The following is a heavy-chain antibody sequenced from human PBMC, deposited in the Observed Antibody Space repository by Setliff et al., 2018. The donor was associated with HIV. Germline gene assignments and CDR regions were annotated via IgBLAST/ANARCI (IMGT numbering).Heavy chain of an antibody. CDR2: INTNTGNP. J-gene: IGHJ6*02. D-gene: IGHD6-19*01. V-gene: IGHV7-4-1*02. CDR3: AREPKQFRHKYGTDV. Sequence: ASVKVSCKASGYTFTSYAMNWVRQAPGQGLEWMGWINTNTGNPTYAQGFTGRFVFSLDTSVSTAYLQISSLKAEDTAVYYCAREPKQFRHKYGTDVWGQGTTVTVSS. CDR1: GYTFTSYA.